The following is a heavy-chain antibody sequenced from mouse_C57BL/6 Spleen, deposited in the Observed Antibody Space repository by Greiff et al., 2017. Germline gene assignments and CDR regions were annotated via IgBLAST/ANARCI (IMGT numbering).Heavy chain of an antibody. CDR2: ISSGSSTI. CDR3: ARDDGYYEGYYYAMDY. D-gene: IGHD2-3*01. Sequence: EVKLMESGGGLVKPGGSLKLSCAASGFTFSDYGMHWVRQAPEKGLEWVAYISSGSSTIYYADTVKGRFTISRDNAKNTLFLHMTSLRSEDTAMYYCARDDGYYEGYYYAMDYWGQGTSVTVSS. V-gene: IGHV5-17*01. J-gene: IGHJ4*01. CDR1: GFTFSDYG.